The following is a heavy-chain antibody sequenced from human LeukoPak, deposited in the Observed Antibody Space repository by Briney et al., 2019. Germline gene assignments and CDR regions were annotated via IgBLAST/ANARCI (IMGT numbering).Heavy chain of an antibody. V-gene: IGHV1-18*01. CDR1: GYTFTSYG. CDR3: ARDFEYYYDSSGYYHHGNFDY. D-gene: IGHD3-22*01. J-gene: IGHJ4*02. Sequence: ASAKVSCKASGYTFTSYGISWVRQAPGQGLEWMGWISAYNGNTNYAQKLQGRVTMTTDTSTSTAYMELRSLRSDDTAVYYCARDFEYYYDSSGYYHHGNFDYWGQGTLVTVSS. CDR2: ISAYNGNT.